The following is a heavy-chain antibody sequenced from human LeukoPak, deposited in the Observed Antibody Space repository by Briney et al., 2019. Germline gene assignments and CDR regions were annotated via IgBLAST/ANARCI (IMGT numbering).Heavy chain of an antibody. Sequence: PGGSLRLSCAASGFTFSIYAMSWVRPGPGKGRGWVSPISGSGGSTYYADSVRGRFTISRDNSKNTLYLQMNSLRAEDTAVYYCAKDHWANYYDSSGYSDVWGQGTTVTVSS. D-gene: IGHD3-22*01. CDR3: AKDHWANYYDSSGYSDV. J-gene: IGHJ6*02. CDR1: GFTFSIYA. V-gene: IGHV3-23*01. CDR2: ISGSGGST.